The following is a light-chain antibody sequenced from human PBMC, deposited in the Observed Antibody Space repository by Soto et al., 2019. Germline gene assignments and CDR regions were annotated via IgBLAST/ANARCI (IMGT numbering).Light chain of an antibody. CDR1: QSMRGF. V-gene: IGKV1-39*01. Sequence: DIQMTECPSCLCVCVGDSVTITCGASQSMRGFLNWYQQKLGKAPYLLIYAASSFQSAVPSRFSGSESGTDFTLTIRTLHPEDFATYYCQQSYSTPRTVGRGTNVDTK. CDR3: QQSYSTPRT. J-gene: IGKJ4*01. CDR2: AAS.